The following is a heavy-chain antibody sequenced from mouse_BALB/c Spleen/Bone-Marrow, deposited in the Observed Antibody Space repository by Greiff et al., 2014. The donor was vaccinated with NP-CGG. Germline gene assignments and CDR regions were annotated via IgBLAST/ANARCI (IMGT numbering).Heavy chain of an antibody. Sequence: VQLQQSGAELVRSGASVKLSCTASGFNIKDYYMHWVKQRPEQGLEWIGWIDPENGDTEYAPKFQGKATMTADTSSNTAYLQLSSLTSEDPAVYYCNARGDYDFDYFDHWGQGTTLTVSS. J-gene: IGHJ2*01. CDR1: GFNIKDYY. CDR2: IDPENGDT. D-gene: IGHD2-4*01. V-gene: IGHV14-4*02. CDR3: NARGDYDFDYFDH.